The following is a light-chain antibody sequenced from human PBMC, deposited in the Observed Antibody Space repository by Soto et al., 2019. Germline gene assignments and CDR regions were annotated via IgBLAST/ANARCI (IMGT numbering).Light chain of an antibody. CDR1: SSDVGGYNY. CDR2: EVS. CDR3: SSYAGSNNYV. V-gene: IGLV2-8*01. J-gene: IGLJ1*01. Sequence: QSVLPQPPSASGSPGQSVTISCTGTSSDVGGYNYVSWYQQHPGKAPKLMIYEVSKRPSGVPDRFSGSKSGNTASLTVSGLQAEDEADYYCSSYAGSNNYVFGTGTKV.